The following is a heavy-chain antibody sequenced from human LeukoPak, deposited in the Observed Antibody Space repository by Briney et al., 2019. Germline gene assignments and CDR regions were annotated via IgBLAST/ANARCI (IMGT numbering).Heavy chain of an antibody. CDR1: GYTVTEVA. CDR3: ATVQYTLLPGYLNQMEV. Sequence: ASVKVSCKVSGYTVTEVAIHWVRQTPGEGLEWMGGFHPKDADMIYAQRFQGRVTMTQDTSTDTAYMELSSLRSEDTAIYYCATVQYTLLPGYLNQMEVWGKGTTVTISS. J-gene: IGHJ6*04. CDR2: FHPKDADM. V-gene: IGHV1-24*01. D-gene: IGHD3-9*01.